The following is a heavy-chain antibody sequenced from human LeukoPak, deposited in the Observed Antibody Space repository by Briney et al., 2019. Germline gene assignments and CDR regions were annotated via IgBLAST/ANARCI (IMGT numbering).Heavy chain of an antibody. D-gene: IGHD6-13*01. V-gene: IGHV3-23*01. CDR3: AKHLRQQDRNDAFDI. CDR2: ISGSGGIT. J-gene: IGHJ3*02. Sequence: PGGSLRLSCAASGFTFSSYAMTWVRQAPGKGLEWVSTISGSGGITYYADSVKDRFTISRDNFKSTLYLQMNSLRVEDTAVYYCAKHLRQQDRNDAFDIWGQGTMVTVSS. CDR1: GFTFSSYA.